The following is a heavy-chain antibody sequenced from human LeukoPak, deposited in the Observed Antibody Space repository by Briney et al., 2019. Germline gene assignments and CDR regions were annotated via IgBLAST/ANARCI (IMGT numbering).Heavy chain of an antibody. Sequence: GESLKISCKGSGYSFSSYWIGWVRQMPGKGLEWMGIINPGDSDIRYSPSFQGQVTISVDKSITTAYLQWSSLKASDTAMYYCATRLYYYDSSGPDAFDIWGQGTMVTVSS. J-gene: IGHJ3*02. D-gene: IGHD3-22*01. V-gene: IGHV5-51*01. CDR3: ATRLYYYDSSGPDAFDI. CDR1: GYSFSSYW. CDR2: INPGDSDI.